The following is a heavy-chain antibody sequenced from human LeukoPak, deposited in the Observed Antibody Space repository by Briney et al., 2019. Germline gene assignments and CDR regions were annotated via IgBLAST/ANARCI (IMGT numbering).Heavy chain of an antibody. D-gene: IGHD3-22*01. J-gene: IGHJ3*02. CDR3: AKKNGPMNAFDI. V-gene: IGHV3-23*01. Sequence: AGGSLRLSCAGAGFTFSNYGMSWVRQAPGKGLEWVSAITSSGGSTYYADSVKGRFTISRDNSKNTLYLQMNSLRAEDTAVYYCAKKNGPMNAFDIWGQGTMVTVSS. CDR1: GFTFSNYG. CDR2: ITSSGGST.